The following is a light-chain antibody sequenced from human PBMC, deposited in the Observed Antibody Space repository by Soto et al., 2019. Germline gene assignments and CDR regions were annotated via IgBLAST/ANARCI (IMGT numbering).Light chain of an antibody. CDR3: QQYNNWPPDYT. J-gene: IGKJ2*01. V-gene: IGKV3-15*01. CDR1: QNIRSD. CDR2: GAA. Sequence: EIVMTQSPATLSVSPGERVTLSCRASQNIRSDLAWYQQKPGQAPRLLMYGAAIRATGIPARFSGSGSGTDFTLTISSLQSEDLAVYYCQQYNNWPPDYTFGQGTKLEIK.